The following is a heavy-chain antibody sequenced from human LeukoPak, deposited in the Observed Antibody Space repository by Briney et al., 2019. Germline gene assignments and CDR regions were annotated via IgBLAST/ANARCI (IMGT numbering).Heavy chain of an antibody. V-gene: IGHV4-39*07. Sequence: PSETLSLTRTVSGGSVTYTNYYWGWIRQPPGKGLQWIGVIYYNGKTYYNPSLKSRVTVAVDTSKNQFSLKLSSVTAADTAVYYCARDLGYYFDFWGQGTLVTVSS. CDR1: GGSVTYTNYY. J-gene: IGHJ4*02. CDR2: IYYNGKT. CDR3: ARDLGYYFDF. D-gene: IGHD3-16*01.